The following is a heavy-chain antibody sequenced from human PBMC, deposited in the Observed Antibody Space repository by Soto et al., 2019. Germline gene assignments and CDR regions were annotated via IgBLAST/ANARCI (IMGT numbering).Heavy chain of an antibody. Sequence: GGAPGLSLGASWFTFCSDSISWVRPGPGKGLEWVSAISGSGGSTYYADSVKGRFTISRDNSKNTLYLQMNSLRAEDTAVYYCAKEQTRAVTPVDYWGQGTLVTVSS. CDR1: WFTFCSDS. J-gene: IGHJ4*02. CDR2: ISGSGGST. CDR3: AKEQTRAVTPVDY. D-gene: IGHD4-4*01. V-gene: IGHV3-23*01.